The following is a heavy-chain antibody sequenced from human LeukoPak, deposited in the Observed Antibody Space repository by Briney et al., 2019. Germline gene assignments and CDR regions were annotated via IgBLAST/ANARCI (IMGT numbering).Heavy chain of an antibody. J-gene: IGHJ3*02. D-gene: IGHD1-26*01. CDR3: ARDRGGRGVGLIAFDI. V-gene: IGHV1-2*02. Sequence: ASLKVSCKASGYVFTGYYMHWVRQAPGQGLEWMGWINPNSGGTKYAQKFQGRVTMTRDTSISTAYMELSRLRSDDTAVYYCARDRGGRGVGLIAFDIWGQGTMVTVSS. CDR1: GYVFTGYY. CDR2: INPNSGGT.